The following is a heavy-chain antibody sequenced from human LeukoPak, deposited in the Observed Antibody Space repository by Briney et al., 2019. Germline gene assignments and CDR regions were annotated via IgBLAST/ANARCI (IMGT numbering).Heavy chain of an antibody. V-gene: IGHV1-2*02. CDR3: ARWGAQPAAAISFDY. Sequence: VASVTVSCKASGYTFTGYYMHWVRLAPGQGLEWMGWINPNNGGTHYAQKFQGRVTMTRDTSITTSYMELSRLTSGDTAVYYCARWGAQPAAAISFDYWGQGTLVTVSS. D-gene: IGHD2-2*01. J-gene: IGHJ4*02. CDR1: GYTFTGYY. CDR2: INPNNGGT.